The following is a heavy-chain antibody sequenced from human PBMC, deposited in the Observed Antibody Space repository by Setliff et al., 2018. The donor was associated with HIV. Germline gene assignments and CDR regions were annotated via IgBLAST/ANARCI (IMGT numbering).Heavy chain of an antibody. CDR2: ISPDGSAT. J-gene: IGHJ4*02. Sequence: GSLRLPCAASGFTFSSAWMGWVRQAPAKGLEWVANISPDGSATYYVDSVKGRFTISRDNAKNSLYLQLNSLRVEDTAVYYCMRWGLPYAIDNWGQGMLVTVSS. V-gene: IGHV3-7*01. CDR3: MRWGLPYAIDN. D-gene: IGHD2-21*02. CDR1: GFTFSSAW.